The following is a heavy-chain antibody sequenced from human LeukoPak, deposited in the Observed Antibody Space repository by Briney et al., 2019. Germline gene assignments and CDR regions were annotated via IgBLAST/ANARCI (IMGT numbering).Heavy chain of an antibody. CDR1: GFTFISYW. J-gene: IGHJ4*02. CDR3: ARDEDSSGHFDY. CDR2: IKQDGSEK. Sequence: GGSLRLSCAASGFTFISYWMSWVRQAPGKGLEWVANIKQDGSEKYYVDSVQGRFTISRDNAKNSLYLQMNSLRAEDTAVYYCARDEDSSGHFDYWGQGTLVTVSS. D-gene: IGHD6-19*01. V-gene: IGHV3-7*01.